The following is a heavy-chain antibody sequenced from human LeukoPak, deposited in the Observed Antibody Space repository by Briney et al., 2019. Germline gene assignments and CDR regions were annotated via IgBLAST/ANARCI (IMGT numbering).Heavy chain of an antibody. Sequence: SETPSLTCSVSGGSISSSSYYWGWIRQPPGKGLEWIGSIYYSGSTYYNPSLKSRVTISVDTSKNQFSLKLSSVTAADTAVYYCARVFHPTSSQFYFDYWGQGTLVTVSS. CDR2: IYYSGST. CDR1: GGSISSSSYY. V-gene: IGHV4-39*07. J-gene: IGHJ4*02. CDR3: ARVFHPTSSQFYFDY. D-gene: IGHD2-2*01.